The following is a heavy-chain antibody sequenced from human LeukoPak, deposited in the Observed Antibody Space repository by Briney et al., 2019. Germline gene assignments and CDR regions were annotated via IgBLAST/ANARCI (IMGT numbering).Heavy chain of an antibody. J-gene: IGHJ4*02. CDR2: INPNSGGT. V-gene: IGHV1-2*02. D-gene: IGHD3-10*01. Sequence: GASVKVSCKASGYTFTGYYMHWVRQAPGQGLEWMGWINPNSGGTNYAQKFQGRVTMTRDTSISTAYMELSRLRSDDTAVYYCARDERRFGESHYFDYWGQGALVTVSS. CDR3: ARDERRFGESHYFDY. CDR1: GYTFTGYY.